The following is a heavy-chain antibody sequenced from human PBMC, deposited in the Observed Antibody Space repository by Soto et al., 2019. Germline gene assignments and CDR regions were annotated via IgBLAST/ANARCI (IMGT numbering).Heavy chain of an antibody. V-gene: IGHV4-59*01. CDR3: ARIYDSSGYVDY. D-gene: IGHD3-22*01. J-gene: IGHJ4*02. Sequence: SETLSLTCAVSGTSFGTYYWSWIRQPPGKGLEWIGYIFYSGHLKYNPSLKSRLTISVDPPKNQISLRLTSVTAADTAVYYCARIYDSSGYVDYWGQGTLVTVS. CDR2: IFYSGHL. CDR1: GTSFGTYY.